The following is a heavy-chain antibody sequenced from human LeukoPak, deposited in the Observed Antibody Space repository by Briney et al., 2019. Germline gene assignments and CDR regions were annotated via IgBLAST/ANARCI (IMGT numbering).Heavy chain of an antibody. V-gene: IGHV3-7*01. CDR2: IKQDGSER. J-gene: IGHJ4*02. D-gene: IGHD6-19*01. Sequence: PGGSLRLSCAASGFTFSSYWMSWVRQAPGKGLEWVANIKQDGSERYYVDSVKGRFTISRDNAKNSLFLQMNSLRAADTAVYYCARELSSGGWYDWGQGTLVAVSS. CDR1: GFTFSSYW. CDR3: ARELSSGGWYD.